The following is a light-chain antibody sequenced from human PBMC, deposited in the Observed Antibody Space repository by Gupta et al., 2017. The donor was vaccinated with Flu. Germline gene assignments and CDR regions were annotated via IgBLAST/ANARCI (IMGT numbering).Light chain of an antibody. J-gene: IGLJ2*01. CDR1: DIGSKN. Sequence: SYELTQPLSVSVAPGQTARITCGGKDIGSKNVHWYQQKQGQAPVLVIYRNYNRPSGIPERFSGSNSWNTATLTISGAQAGDEADYYCQVWDSSTVIFGGGTKLTVL. CDR3: QVWDSSTVI. CDR2: RNY. V-gene: IGLV3-9*01.